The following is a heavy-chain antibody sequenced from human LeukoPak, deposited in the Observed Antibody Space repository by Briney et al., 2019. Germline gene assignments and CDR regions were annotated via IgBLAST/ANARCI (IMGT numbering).Heavy chain of an antibody. CDR2: ITSSSSSI. J-gene: IGHJ4*02. V-gene: IGHV3-21*01. CDR3: ARDLAWGAY. CDR1: GFTFSIYT. D-gene: IGHD4/OR15-4a*01. Sequence: RGSLRLSCVASGFTFSIYTMSWVRQAPGKGLEWVSSITSSSSSIYSADSVKGRLTISRDNAKNSLYLEMNSLRDEDTAVYYCARDLAWGAYWGQGTLVTVSS.